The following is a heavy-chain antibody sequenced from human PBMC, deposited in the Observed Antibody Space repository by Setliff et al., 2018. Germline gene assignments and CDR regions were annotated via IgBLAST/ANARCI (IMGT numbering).Heavy chain of an antibody. CDR2: IRYDGSNK. V-gene: IGHV3-30*02. J-gene: IGHJ5*02. Sequence: PGESLRLSCAASGFTFSSYGMHWVRQAPGKGLEWVAFIRYDGSNKDYADSVKGRFTISRDNSKNAVYLQMNSLRAEDTAEYYCARGVVVVVAATSNYFDPWGQGTLVTVSS. D-gene: IGHD2-15*01. CDR3: ARGVVVVVAATSNYFDP. CDR1: GFTFSSYG.